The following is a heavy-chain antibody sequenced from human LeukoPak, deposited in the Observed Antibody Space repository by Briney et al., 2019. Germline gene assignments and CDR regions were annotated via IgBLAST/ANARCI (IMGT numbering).Heavy chain of an antibody. Sequence: PGGSLRLSCAASGFTLSDYYMSWIRQAPGKGLEWVSYISSSGTTIYYADSVKGRFTISRDNAKNPLYLQMNSLRAEDTAVYYCARALGYCSGGSCYSFDYWGQGTLVTVSS. CDR1: GFTLSDYY. J-gene: IGHJ4*02. V-gene: IGHV3-11*04. D-gene: IGHD2-15*01. CDR3: ARALGYCSGGSCYSFDY. CDR2: ISSSGTTI.